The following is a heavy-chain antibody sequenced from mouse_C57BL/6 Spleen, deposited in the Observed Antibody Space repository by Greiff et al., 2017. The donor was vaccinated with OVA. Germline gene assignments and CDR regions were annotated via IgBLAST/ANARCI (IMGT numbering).Heavy chain of an antibody. CDR1: GFSLTSYG. J-gene: IGHJ4*01. CDR2: IWRGGST. Sequence: VKLEESGPGLVQPSQSLSITCTVSGFSLTSYGVHWVRQSPGKGLEWLGVIWRGGSTDYNAAFMSRLSITKDNSKSQVFFKMNSLQADDTAIYYCAKKAYYGSSYEGWGQGTSVTVSS. CDR3: AKKAYYGSSYEG. V-gene: IGHV2-5*01. D-gene: IGHD1-1*01.